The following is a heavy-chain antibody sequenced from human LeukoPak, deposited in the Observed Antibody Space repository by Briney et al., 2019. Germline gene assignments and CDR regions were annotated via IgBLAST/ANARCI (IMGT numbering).Heavy chain of an antibody. J-gene: IGHJ4*02. CDR3: ARGRIMITFGGVFFDY. Sequence: SETLSLTCTVSGGSISSGGYYWSWIRQHPGKDLEWIGYIYYSGSTYYNPSLKSRVTISVDTSKNQFSLKLSSVTAADTAVYYCARGRIMITFGGVFFDYWGQGTLVTVSS. D-gene: IGHD3-16*01. CDR2: IYYSGST. CDR1: GGSISSGGYY. V-gene: IGHV4-31*03.